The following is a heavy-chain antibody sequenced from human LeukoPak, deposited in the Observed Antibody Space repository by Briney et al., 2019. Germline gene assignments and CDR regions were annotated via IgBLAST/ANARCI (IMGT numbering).Heavy chain of an antibody. D-gene: IGHD6-6*01. CDR1: GFTFGSYA. Sequence: AGGSLRLSCAASGFTFGSYAMSWVRQAPGKGLEWASAISGSGGSTYYADSVKGRFTISRDNSKNTLYLQMNSLRAEDTAVYYCAKGLEYSSSSGNFDYWGQGTLVTVSS. CDR2: ISGSGGST. V-gene: IGHV3-23*01. J-gene: IGHJ4*02. CDR3: AKGLEYSSSSGNFDY.